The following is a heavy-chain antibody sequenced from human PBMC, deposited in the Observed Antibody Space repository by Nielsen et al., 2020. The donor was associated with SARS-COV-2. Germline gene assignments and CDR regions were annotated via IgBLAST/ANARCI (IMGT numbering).Heavy chain of an antibody. V-gene: IGHV4-30-4*01. Sequence: WIRQPPGKGLEWIGYIYYSGSTYYNPSLKSRVTISVDTSKNQFSPKLGSVTAADTAVYYCARLPVVFGVVIMVPNDAFDIWGQGTMVTVSS. J-gene: IGHJ3*02. CDR3: ARLPVVFGVVIMVPNDAFDI. CDR2: IYYSGST. D-gene: IGHD3-3*01.